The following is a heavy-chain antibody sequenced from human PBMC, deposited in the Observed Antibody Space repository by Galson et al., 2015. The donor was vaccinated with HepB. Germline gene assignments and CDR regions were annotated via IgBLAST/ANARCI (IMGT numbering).Heavy chain of an antibody. V-gene: IGHV1-69*04. Sequence: SVKVSCKASGGTFSSYAISWVRQAPGQGLEWMGRIIPILGIANYAQKFQGRVTITADKSTSTAYMELSSLRSEDTAVYYCAIGWFDNDYYYGMDVWGQGTTVTVSS. J-gene: IGHJ6*02. CDR3: AIGWFDNDYYYGMDV. CDR1: GGTFSSYA. CDR2: IIPILGIA. D-gene: IGHD3-10*01.